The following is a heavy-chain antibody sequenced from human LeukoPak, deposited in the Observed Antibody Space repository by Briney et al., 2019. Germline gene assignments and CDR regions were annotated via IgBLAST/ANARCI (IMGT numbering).Heavy chain of an antibody. CDR1: GGSISSGSYY. CDR2: IYPSGSP. CDR3: ARGGMITFGGVIVEN. Sequence: PSQTLSLTCTVSGGSISSGSYYWSWIRQPAGKGLEWIVRIYPSGSPNYNPSLKSRVTISVDTSKNQFSLKLSSVTAADTAVYYCARGGMITFGGVIVENWGQGTLVTVSS. J-gene: IGHJ4*02. D-gene: IGHD3-16*02. V-gene: IGHV4-61*02.